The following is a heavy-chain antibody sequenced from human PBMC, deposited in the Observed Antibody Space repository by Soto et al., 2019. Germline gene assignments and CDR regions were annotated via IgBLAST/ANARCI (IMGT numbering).Heavy chain of an antibody. CDR2: IYYSGST. D-gene: IGHD5-18*01. J-gene: IGHJ4*02. V-gene: IGHV4-61*01. Sequence: QVQLQESGPGLVKPSETLSLTCTVSGGSVSSGSYYWSWIRQPPGKGLEWIGYIYYSGSTNYNPSLKSRVAIPVDTSNTQFSRKPSSVTAADTAVYYCARISGYSYGLPPYFDYWGQGTLVTVSS. CDR1: GGSVSSGSYY. CDR3: ARISGYSYGLPPYFDY.